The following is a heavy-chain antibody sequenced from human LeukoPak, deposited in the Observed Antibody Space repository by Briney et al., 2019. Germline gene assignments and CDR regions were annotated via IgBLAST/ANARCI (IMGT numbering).Heavy chain of an antibody. CDR2: IIPILGIA. D-gene: IGHD3-9*01. J-gene: IGHJ4*02. CDR3: ASSPYTYYDILTGYFDY. Sequence: SVKVSCKASGGTFSSYAISWVRQAPGQGLEWMGRIIPILGIANHAQKFQGRVTITADKSTSTAYMELSSLRSEDTAVYYCASSPYTYYDILTGYFDYWGQGTLVTVSS. V-gene: IGHV1-69*04. CDR1: GGTFSSYA.